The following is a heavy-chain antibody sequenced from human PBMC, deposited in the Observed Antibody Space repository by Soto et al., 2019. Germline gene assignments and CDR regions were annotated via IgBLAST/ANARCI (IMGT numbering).Heavy chain of an antibody. J-gene: IGHJ3*02. CDR1: GFSLSTSGMC. CDR3: ARIRGDYAFDI. D-gene: IGHD3-3*01. V-gene: IGHV2-70*01. CDR2: IDWDDDK. Sequence: GPTLVNPAQTLTLTCTFSGFSLSTSGMCVSWIRQPPGKALEWLALIDWDDDKYYSTSLKTRLTISKDTSKNQVVLTMTNMDPVDTAKYHCARIRGDYAFDIWGQGTMVTVSS.